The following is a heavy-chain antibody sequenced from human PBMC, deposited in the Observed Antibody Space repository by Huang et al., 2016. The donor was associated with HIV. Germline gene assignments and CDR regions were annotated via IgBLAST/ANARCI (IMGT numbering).Heavy chain of an antibody. CDR2: LIPRFGLT. D-gene: IGHD3-16*01. J-gene: IGHJ4*03. Sequence: QAQLVQSGAAVMKPGSSVRVSCKASGVSFSDYAFSWVRRAPGQGLDGMGGLIPRFGLTHYGTRLQGRVTIAADKSSNTVYLELTSLRSGDTAVYYCAREGQNWLGKPFGALAFWGQGTEVIVSS. CDR1: GVSFSDYA. V-gene: IGHV1-69*10. CDR3: AREGQNWLGKPFGALAF.